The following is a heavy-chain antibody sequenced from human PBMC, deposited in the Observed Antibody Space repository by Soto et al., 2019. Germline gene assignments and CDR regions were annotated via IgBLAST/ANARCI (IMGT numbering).Heavy chain of an antibody. CDR3: ASLHNTSPAWFDP. Sequence: LSLTCSFSGGSINSGGYFWSWIRQHPGKGLECIGYIYHSGITYYNQSLKSRVTISVDTSKNEFSLQLRSVTAADTAVYFCASLHNTSPAWFDPWGQGTLVTVSS. V-gene: IGHV4-31*03. J-gene: IGHJ5*02. CDR2: IYHSGIT. D-gene: IGHD1-20*01. CDR1: GGSINSGGYF.